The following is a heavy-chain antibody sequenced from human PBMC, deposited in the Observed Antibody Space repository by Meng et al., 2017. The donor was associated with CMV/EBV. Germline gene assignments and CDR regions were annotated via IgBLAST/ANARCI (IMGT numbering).Heavy chain of an antibody. D-gene: IGHD2-2*01. J-gene: IGHJ5*02. V-gene: IGHV1-18*01. CDR3: ARVLGNCSSTSCENWFDP. CDR2: ISAYNGNT. Sequence: ASVKVSCKASGYTFTSYGISWVRQAPGQGLEWMGWISAYNGNTNYAQKPQGRVTMTTDTSTSTAYMELRSLRSDDTAVYYCARVLGNCSSTSCENWFDPWGQGTLVTVSS. CDR1: GYTFTSYG.